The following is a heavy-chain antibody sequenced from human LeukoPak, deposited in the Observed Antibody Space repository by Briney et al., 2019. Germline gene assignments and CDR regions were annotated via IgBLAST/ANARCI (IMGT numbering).Heavy chain of an antibody. CDR3: AKPVDGASVQRYFQH. CDR2: TSAGGDNT. Sequence: PGRSLRPSWAAAAFTFSRYSMSRVRQPPGKGLEWVSSTSAGGDNTYYADSVRGRFTISRDNSKNTLFLQMNSLRAEDTAIYYCAKPVDGASVQRYFQHWGQGTLVTVSS. V-gene: IGHV3-23*01. CDR1: AFTFSRYS. D-gene: IGHD1-1*01. J-gene: IGHJ1*01.